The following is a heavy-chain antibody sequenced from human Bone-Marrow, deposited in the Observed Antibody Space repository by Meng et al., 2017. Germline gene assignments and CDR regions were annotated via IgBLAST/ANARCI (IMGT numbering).Heavy chain of an antibody. CDR2: INTYRGTA. Sequence: ASVKVSCKASGYTFTSYGISWVRQAPGQGLEWMGWINTYRGTANYAPKVQGRVTMTTDTSTTTAYMELRSLTSDDTAVYYCARGSPDTAMALDFWGQGTLVTVSS. J-gene: IGHJ4*02. CDR1: GYTFTSYG. V-gene: IGHV1-18*01. D-gene: IGHD5-18*01. CDR3: ARGSPDTAMALDF.